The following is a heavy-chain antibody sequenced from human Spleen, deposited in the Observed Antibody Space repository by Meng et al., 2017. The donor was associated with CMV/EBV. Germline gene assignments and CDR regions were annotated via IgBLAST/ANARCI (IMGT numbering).Heavy chain of an antibody. CDR3: AKVQTYYFYGMDV. Sequence: GESLKISCAASGFTFSNYAMSWVRQAPGKGLEWVSVIYSGDNPIYYADSVRGRFTISRDDSKNTVYLQINNLRAEDTAVFYCAKVQTYYFYGMDVWGRGTTVTVSS. CDR2: IYSGDNPI. V-gene: IGHV3-23*03. J-gene: IGHJ6*02. CDR1: GFTFSNYA.